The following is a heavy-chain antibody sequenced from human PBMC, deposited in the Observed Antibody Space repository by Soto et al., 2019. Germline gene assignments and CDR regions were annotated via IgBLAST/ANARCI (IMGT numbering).Heavy chain of an antibody. D-gene: IGHD6-13*01. Sequence: PSETLSLTCAVSGGSISSGAYSWSWIRQPPGKGLEWVGYIYHSGSTYYNPSLKSRVTISVDTSKNQFSLKLSSVTAADTAVYYCATEYSGLSRWFDAWGQGTLVTVSS. J-gene: IGHJ5*02. CDR1: GGSISSGAYS. V-gene: IGHV4-30-2*01. CDR2: IYHSGST. CDR3: ATEYSGLSRWFDA.